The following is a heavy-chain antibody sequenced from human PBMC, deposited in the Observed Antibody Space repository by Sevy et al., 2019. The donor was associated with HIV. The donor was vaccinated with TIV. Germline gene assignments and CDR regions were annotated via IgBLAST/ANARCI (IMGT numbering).Heavy chain of an antibody. V-gene: IGHV3-23*01. CDR3: AREGFSKPHDY. Sequence: GGSLRLSCAASGFTFSKYSMSWVRQPPGKGLEWVSTLSFGCGEINYADSVKGRFTISRDNSKSSVYLQMNNLRPEDTAVYYCAREGFSKPHDYWAQGTLVTVSS. CDR2: LSFGCGEI. J-gene: IGHJ4*02. CDR1: GFTFSKYS.